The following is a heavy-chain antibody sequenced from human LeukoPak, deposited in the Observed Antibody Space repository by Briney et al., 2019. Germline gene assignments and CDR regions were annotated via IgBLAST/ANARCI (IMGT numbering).Heavy chain of an antibody. CDR1: GGSFSGYY. CDR2: INHSGST. V-gene: IGHV4-34*01. CDR3: ARDEPINCSSTSCYAFDI. Sequence: SETLSLTCAVYGGSFSGYYWSWIRQPPGKGLEWIGEINHSGSTNYNPSLKSRVTISVDTSKNQFSLKLSSVTAADTAVYYCARDEPINCSSTSCYAFDIWGQGTMVTVSS. D-gene: IGHD2-2*01. J-gene: IGHJ3*02.